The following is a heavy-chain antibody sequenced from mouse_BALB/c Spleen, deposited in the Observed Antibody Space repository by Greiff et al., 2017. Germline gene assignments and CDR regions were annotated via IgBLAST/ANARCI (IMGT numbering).Heavy chain of an antibody. V-gene: IGHV1-4*02. D-gene: IGHD2-14*01. J-gene: IGHJ4*01. Sequence: QVQLKQSAAELARPGASVKMSCKASGYTFTSYTMHWVKQRPGQGLEWIGYINPSSGYTEYNQKFKDKTTLTADKSSSTAYMQLSSLTSEDSAVYYCARDQAYYRYDDRMDYWGQGTSVTVSS. CDR1: GYTFTSYT. CDR2: INPSSGYT. CDR3: ARDQAYYRYDDRMDY.